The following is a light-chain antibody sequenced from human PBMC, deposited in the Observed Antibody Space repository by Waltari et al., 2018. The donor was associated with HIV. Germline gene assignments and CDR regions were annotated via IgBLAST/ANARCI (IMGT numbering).Light chain of an antibody. CDR1: QSVSSN. Sequence: EIVMTQSPATLSVSPGARATLSCRASQSVSSNLAWYQQKPGQAPRLLIYGASTRATGIPARFSGSGSGTEFTLTISSLQSEDFAVYDCQQYNNWPPLMYTFGQGTKLEIK. CDR3: QQYNNWPPLMYT. J-gene: IGKJ2*01. CDR2: GAS. V-gene: IGKV3-15*01.